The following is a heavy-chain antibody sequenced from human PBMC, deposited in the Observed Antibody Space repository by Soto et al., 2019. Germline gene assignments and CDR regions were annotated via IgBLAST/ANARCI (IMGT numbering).Heavy chain of an antibody. Sequence: GASVKVSCKASGYTFSSYFISWVRQAPGQGLEWMGWISAYNGNTNYAQNLQGRVTMTTDTSTSTAYMELRSLRSDDTAVYYCARAPRSSWYAPWGQGTLVTVSS. V-gene: IGHV1-18*01. CDR2: ISAYNGNT. J-gene: IGHJ5*02. D-gene: IGHD6-13*01. CDR3: ARAPRSSWYAP. CDR1: GYTFSSYF.